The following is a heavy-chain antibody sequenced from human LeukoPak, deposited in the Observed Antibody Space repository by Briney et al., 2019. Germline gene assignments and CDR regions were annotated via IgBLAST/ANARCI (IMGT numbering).Heavy chain of an antibody. CDR3: AKEDIVATIWYFDL. D-gene: IGHD5-12*01. Sequence: GGSLRLSCSASGLTFSTYAMHWVRQAPGKGLEYAAAISSNGGSTYYADSVKGRFTISRDNSKNTLYLQMNSLRAEDTAVYYCAKEDIVATIWYFDLWGRGTLVTVSS. J-gene: IGHJ2*01. CDR1: GLTFSTYA. CDR2: ISSNGGST. V-gene: IGHV3-64*04.